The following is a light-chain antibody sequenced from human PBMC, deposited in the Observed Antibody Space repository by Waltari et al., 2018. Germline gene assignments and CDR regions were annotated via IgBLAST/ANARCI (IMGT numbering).Light chain of an antibody. CDR2: KAS. CDR3: QQYNSYSLLS. Sequence: DIQMTQSPSTLSASVGDRVIFSCRASQSISKWLAWYQQKPGKVPKLMIYKASTFESGVPSRFSGSGSGTEFTLTISSLQPEDFATYYCQQYNSYSLLSFGGGTKVEIK. CDR1: QSISKW. J-gene: IGKJ4*01. V-gene: IGKV1-5*03.